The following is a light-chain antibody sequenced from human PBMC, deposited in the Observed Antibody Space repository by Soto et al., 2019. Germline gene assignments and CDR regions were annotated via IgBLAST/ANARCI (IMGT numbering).Light chain of an antibody. CDR3: AAWDDSLSARV. V-gene: IGLV1-47*01. CDR2: AND. Sequence: QSVLTQPPSASGTPGQRVTISCSGSGSNVGTSYVYWYQQLTGTAPKLLIYANDQRPSGVPDRFSGSKSGTSASLAISGLRSEDEGDYYCAAWDDSLSARVFGGGTKVTVL. J-gene: IGLJ3*02. CDR1: GSNVGTSY.